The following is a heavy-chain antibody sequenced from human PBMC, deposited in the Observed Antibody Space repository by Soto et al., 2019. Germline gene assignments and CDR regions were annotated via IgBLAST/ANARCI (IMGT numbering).Heavy chain of an antibody. CDR1: GFTVSSNY. CDR2: IYSGGST. Sequence: GGSLRLSCAASGFTVSSNYMSWVRQAPGKGLEWVSVIYSGGSTYYADSVKGRFTISRDNSKNTLYLQMNSLRAEDTAVYYCAREGGSIAAAGSFDYWGQGTLVTVSS. J-gene: IGHJ4*02. CDR3: AREGGSIAAAGSFDY. D-gene: IGHD6-13*01. V-gene: IGHV3-66*01.